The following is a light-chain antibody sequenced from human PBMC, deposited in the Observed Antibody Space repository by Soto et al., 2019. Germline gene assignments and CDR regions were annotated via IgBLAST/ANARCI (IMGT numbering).Light chain of an antibody. J-gene: IGKJ3*01. CDR1: QGIGDT. CDR2: HAS. CDR3: HQYGSSPFT. Sequence: EVVMRQSPATLSVSPGEGATLSCRASQGIGDTLAWYQHKPGQTPRLLIFHASTRATGIPDRFSGSGSGTDFTLTVSRLEPEDSAVYYCHQYGSSPFTFGPGTKVDIK. V-gene: IGKV3-20*01.